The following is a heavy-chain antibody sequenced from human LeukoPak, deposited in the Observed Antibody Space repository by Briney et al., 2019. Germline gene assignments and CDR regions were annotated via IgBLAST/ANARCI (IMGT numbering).Heavy chain of an antibody. CDR1: GGSISSYY. CDR2: VKHSGST. V-gene: IGHV4-34*01. D-gene: IGHD3-22*01. Sequence: PSETLSLTCTVSGGSISSYYWSWIRQSPGKGLEWIAEVKHSGSTNYNPSLKSRVTISADTSKSEISLKLSTVTAADTAVYYCARLQFLSGGYYAFDSWGQGSRVTVSS. J-gene: IGHJ4*02. CDR3: ARLQFLSGGYYAFDS.